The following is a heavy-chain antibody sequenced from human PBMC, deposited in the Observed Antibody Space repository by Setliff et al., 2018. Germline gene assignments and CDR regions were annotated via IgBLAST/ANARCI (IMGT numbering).Heavy chain of an antibody. Sequence: GGSLRLSCAASGFTFSSYWMSWVRQAPGKGLEWVANIKQDGSEKYYVDSVKGRFTISRDNAKNSLYLQMNSLRAEDTAVYYCAREKMATNYYYYYMDVWGKGTTVTVSS. CDR2: IKQDGSEK. CDR3: AREKMATNYYYYYMDV. V-gene: IGHV3-7*01. J-gene: IGHJ6*03. D-gene: IGHD5-12*01. CDR1: GFTFSSYW.